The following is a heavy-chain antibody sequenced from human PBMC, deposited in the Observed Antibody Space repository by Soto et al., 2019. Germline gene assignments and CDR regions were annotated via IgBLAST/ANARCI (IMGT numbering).Heavy chain of an antibody. CDR2: ISPYNHNT. CDR3: ARVVIGPEYYFDY. Sequence: SSVKVSCKASGYTFTSYGFSWVRQAPGQGLGWMGWISPYNHNTNYAQKLQGRVTMTTDTSTSTAYMELRSLRSDDTAVYYCARVVIGPEYYFDYWGQGTLVTVSS. V-gene: IGHV1-18*04. J-gene: IGHJ4*02. CDR1: GYTFTSYG. D-gene: IGHD3-16*01.